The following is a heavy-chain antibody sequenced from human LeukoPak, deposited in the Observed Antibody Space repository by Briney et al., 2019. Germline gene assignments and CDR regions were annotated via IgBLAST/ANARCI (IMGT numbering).Heavy chain of an antibody. CDR2: INPSGGST. Sequence: ASVKVSCTASGYTFTIYYMHWVRQAPGQGLEWMGIINPSGGSTSYAQKFQGRVTMTRDTSTSTVYMELSSLRSEDTAVYYCARDRITMVRGVLNWFDPWGQGTLVTVSS. CDR1: GYTFTIYY. D-gene: IGHD3-10*01. CDR3: ARDRITMVRGVLNWFDP. V-gene: IGHV1-46*01. J-gene: IGHJ5*02.